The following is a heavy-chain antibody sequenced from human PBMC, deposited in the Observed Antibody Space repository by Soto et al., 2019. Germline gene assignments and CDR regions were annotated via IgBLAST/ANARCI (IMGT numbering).Heavy chain of an antibody. Sequence: GGSLRLSCAASGFTFSSYAMHWVRQAPGKGLEWVAVISYDGSNKYYADSVKGRFTISRDNSKNTLYLQMNSLRAEDTAVYYCARDRGYSGSWGDYWGQGTLVTVSS. D-gene: IGHD1-26*01. V-gene: IGHV3-30-3*01. J-gene: IGHJ4*02. CDR2: ISYDGSNK. CDR3: ARDRGYSGSWGDY. CDR1: GFTFSSYA.